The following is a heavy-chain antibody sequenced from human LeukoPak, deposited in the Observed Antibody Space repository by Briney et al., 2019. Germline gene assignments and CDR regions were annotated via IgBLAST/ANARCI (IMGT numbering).Heavy chain of an antibody. CDR1: GGSISSYY. V-gene: IGHV4-59*01. CDR2: IYYSGST. Sequence: SETLSLTCTVSGGSISSYYWSWIRQPPGKGLEWIGYIYYSGSTNYNPSLKSRVTISVDTSKNQFSLKLSSVTAADTAVYYCERTKVRGVSSFDYWGQGTLVTVS. D-gene: IGHD3-10*01. J-gene: IGHJ4*02. CDR3: ERTKVRGVSSFDY.